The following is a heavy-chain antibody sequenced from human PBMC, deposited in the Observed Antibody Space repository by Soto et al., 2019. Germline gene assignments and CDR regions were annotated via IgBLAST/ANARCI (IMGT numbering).Heavy chain of an antibody. Sequence: QVQLQESGPGLVKPSQTLSLTCTVSGGSISSGGYYWSWIRQHPGKGLEWIGYIYYSGSTYYNPSLKSRVTISVDTSKNQFSLKLSCVTAADTAVYYCARLDRGSGDFDYWGQGTLVTVSS. J-gene: IGHJ4*02. CDR1: GGSISSGGYY. CDR2: IYYSGST. D-gene: IGHD3-10*01. CDR3: ARLDRGSGDFDY. V-gene: IGHV4-31*03.